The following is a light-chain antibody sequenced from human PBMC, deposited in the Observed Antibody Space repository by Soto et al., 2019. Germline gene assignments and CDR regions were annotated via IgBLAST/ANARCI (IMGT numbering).Light chain of an antibody. J-gene: IGLJ2*01. Sequence: QSALTQPASVSGSPVQSITISCTGTISDIGGYNFISWYQHHPGKAPKLVIYDVNNRPSGISYRFSGSKSGNTASLTISGLQAEDEDDYYCAAYTRTTTLVFGGGTQLTV. CDR3: AAYTRTTTLV. V-gene: IGLV2-14*01. CDR1: ISDIGGYNF. CDR2: DVN.